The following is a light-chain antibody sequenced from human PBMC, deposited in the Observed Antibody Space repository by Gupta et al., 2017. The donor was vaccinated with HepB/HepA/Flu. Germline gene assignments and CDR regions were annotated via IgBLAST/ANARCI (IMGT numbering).Light chain of an antibody. CDR3: KSRDSDTYFYV. Sequence: SSELTQDPAVSVALGQTVTITCRGDRLSDSQASWFQQKPGQAPILVIYGDNSRPSGIPARFSGARSGSTTSLTISGAQAEDEADYYFKSRDSDTYFYVFGSGTKITVL. J-gene: IGLJ1*01. V-gene: IGLV3-19*01. CDR1: RLSDSQ. CDR2: GDN.